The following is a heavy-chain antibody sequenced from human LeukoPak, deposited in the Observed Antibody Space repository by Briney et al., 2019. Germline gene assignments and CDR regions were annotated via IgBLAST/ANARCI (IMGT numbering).Heavy chain of an antibody. Sequence: ASVKVSCKASGYTFTSYAMHWVRQAPGQRLEWMGRINAGNGNTKYSQKFQGRVTITRDTSTSTAYMELRSLRSDDTAVYYCARRSNDAFDIWGQGTMVTVSS. CDR1: GYTFTSYA. J-gene: IGHJ3*02. V-gene: IGHV1-3*01. CDR2: INAGNGNT. CDR3: ARRSNDAFDI.